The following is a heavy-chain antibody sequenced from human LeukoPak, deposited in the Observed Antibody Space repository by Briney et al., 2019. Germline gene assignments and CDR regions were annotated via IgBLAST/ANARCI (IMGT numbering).Heavy chain of an antibody. CDR1: GGSFSGYY. D-gene: IGHD3-10*01. V-gene: IGHV4-34*01. CDR2: INHSGST. J-gene: IGHJ5*02. Sequence: PSETLSLTCAVYGGSFSGYYWSWIRQPPGKGLEWIGEINHSGSTNYNPSLKSRVTISVDTSKNQFSLKLSSVTAGDTAVYYCARRSGSWYYGSGMRWFDPWGQGTLVTVSS. CDR3: ARRSGSWYYGSGMRWFDP.